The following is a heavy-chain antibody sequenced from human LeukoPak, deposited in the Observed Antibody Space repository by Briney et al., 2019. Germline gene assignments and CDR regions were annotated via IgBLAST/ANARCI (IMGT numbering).Heavy chain of an antibody. Sequence: SETLSLTCTFAGGSISSGSYYWSWIRQPAGKGLEWIGRIYTSGSTNYNPSLKSRVTISVDASKNQFSLKLSSVTAADTAVYYCARAGMAARRFWFDPWGQGTLVTVCS. CDR3: ARAGMAARRFWFDP. D-gene: IGHD6-6*01. CDR1: GGSISSGSYY. J-gene: IGHJ5*02. CDR2: IYTSGST. V-gene: IGHV4-61*02.